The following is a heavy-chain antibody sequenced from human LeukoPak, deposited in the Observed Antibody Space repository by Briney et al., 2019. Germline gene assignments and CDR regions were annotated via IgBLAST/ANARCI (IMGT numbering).Heavy chain of an antibody. D-gene: IGHD6-19*01. CDR2: IYPDDSDT. J-gene: IGHJ4*02. CDR1: GYDFSTYW. V-gene: IGHV5-51*01. Sequence: LGESLKISCKASGYDFSTYWIGWVRQMPGKGLEWMGLIYPDDSDTRYSPSFQGQVTISADKSISTAYLQWSSLKASDTAMYYCARQIAVADRIDYWGQGTLVTVSS. CDR3: ARQIAVADRIDY.